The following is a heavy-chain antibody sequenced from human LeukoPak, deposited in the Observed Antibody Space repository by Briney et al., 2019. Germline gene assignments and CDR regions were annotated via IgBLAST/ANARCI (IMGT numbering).Heavy chain of an antibody. J-gene: IGHJ1*01. V-gene: IGHV4-30-2*01. CDR2: INHSGST. CDR1: GGSISSGGYS. Sequence: SETLSLTCAVSGGSISSGGYSWSWIRQLPGKGLEWIGEINHSGSTNYNPSLKSRVTISVDTSKNQFSLKLSSVTAADTAVYYCARGSLGYLVPFQHWGQGTLVTVSS. CDR3: ARGSLGYLVPFQH. D-gene: IGHD6-6*01.